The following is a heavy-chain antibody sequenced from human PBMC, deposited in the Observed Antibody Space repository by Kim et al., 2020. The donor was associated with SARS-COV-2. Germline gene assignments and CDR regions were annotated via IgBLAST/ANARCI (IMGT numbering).Heavy chain of an antibody. Sequence: SVKVSCKASGGTFSSYAISWVRQAPGQGLEWMGGIIPIFGTANYAQKFQGRVTITADESTSTAYMELSSLRSEDTAVYYCARDAGYSGYDSLGLGYFDYWGQGTLVTVSS. J-gene: IGHJ4*02. D-gene: IGHD5-12*01. V-gene: IGHV1-69*13. CDR1: GGTFSSYA. CDR2: IIPIFGTA. CDR3: ARDAGYSGYDSLGLGYFDY.